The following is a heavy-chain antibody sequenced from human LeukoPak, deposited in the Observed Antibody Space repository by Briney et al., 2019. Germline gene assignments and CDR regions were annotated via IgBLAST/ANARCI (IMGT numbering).Heavy chain of an antibody. CDR2: LFHSGTI. Sequence: TSSETLSLTCTVSNYSISSDYYWGWIRQPPGQGLEWIGSLFHSGTIYYTPSLKSRVTTSVDTSNNRFSLKLMSVTAADTAVYYCASATRPRGDFDYWGQGTLVTVSS. CDR3: ASATRPRGDFDY. V-gene: IGHV4-38-2*02. D-gene: IGHD6-6*01. J-gene: IGHJ4*02. CDR1: NYSISSDYY.